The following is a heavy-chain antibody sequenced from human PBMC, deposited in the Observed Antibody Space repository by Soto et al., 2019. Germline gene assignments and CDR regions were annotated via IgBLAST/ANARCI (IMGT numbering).Heavy chain of an antibody. D-gene: IGHD6-13*01. CDR1: GYTFTSYG. CDR3: ARDNSSWHGGDFDY. Sequence: QVQLVQSGAEVKKPGASVKVSCKASGYTFTSYGISWVRQAPGQGLEWMGWISAYNGNTNYAQKLQGRVTMTTDTSTSTAYMEPRSLGSDDTAGDYWARDNSSWHGGDFDYWGQGTLVTVSS. J-gene: IGHJ4*02. CDR2: ISAYNGNT. V-gene: IGHV1-18*04.